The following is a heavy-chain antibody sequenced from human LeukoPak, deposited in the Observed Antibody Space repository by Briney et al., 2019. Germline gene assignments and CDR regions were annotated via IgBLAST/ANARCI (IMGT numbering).Heavy chain of an antibody. CDR1: GFTFSDYA. CDR3: ATDRERDPSVYYLV. J-gene: IGHJ4*02. D-gene: IGHD3-22*01. Sequence: PGGSLRLSCAASGFTFSDYAMSWVRQAPGQGLEWVSTISDDGSGTYYADSVKGRFTISRDNSKNTLFLQINSLRAEDSAVYYCATDRERDPSVYYLVGGQGTLTTVSS. V-gene: IGHV3-23*01. CDR2: ISDDGSGT.